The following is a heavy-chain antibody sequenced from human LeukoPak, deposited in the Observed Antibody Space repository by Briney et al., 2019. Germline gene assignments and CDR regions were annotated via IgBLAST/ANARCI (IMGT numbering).Heavy chain of an antibody. V-gene: IGHV4-39*07. CDR3: AGERGEEYSSGWYKTNYFYN. CDR1: GDSFTSVTDY. Sequence: PSETLSLTCTVSGDSFTSVTDYWAWIRQPPGKGLEWIASGDYSGGTYYNPSLESRVAISADMSKNQISLKLTSVTGADTAMYYCAGERGEEYSSGWYKTNYFYNWGQGIRVTVSS. J-gene: IGHJ4*02. CDR2: GDYSGGT. D-gene: IGHD6-19*01.